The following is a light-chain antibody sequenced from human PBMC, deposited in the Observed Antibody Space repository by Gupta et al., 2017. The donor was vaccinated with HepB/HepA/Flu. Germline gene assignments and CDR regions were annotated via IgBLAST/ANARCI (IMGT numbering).Light chain of an antibody. CDR1: SSDVGGYNY. Sequence: TISCTGTSSDVGGYNYVSWYQQHPGKAPKLMIHDVSNRPSGVSNRFSGSKSGNTASLTISGLQAEDEADYYCSSYTSSSTLWVFGGGTKLTVL. CDR2: DVS. V-gene: IGLV2-14*04. CDR3: SSYTSSSTLWV. J-gene: IGLJ3*02.